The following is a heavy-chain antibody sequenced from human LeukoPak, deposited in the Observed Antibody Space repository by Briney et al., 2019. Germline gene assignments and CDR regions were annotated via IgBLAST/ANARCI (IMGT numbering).Heavy chain of an antibody. CDR1: GFTFSSYS. J-gene: IGHJ4*02. CDR3: ARDHPGYSYGRDY. D-gene: IGHD5-18*01. CDR2: ISSSSSYI. V-gene: IGHV3-21*01. Sequence: GGSLRLSCAVSGFTFSSYSMNWVRQAPGKGLEWVSSISSSSSYIYYADSVKGRFTISRDNAKNSLYLQMNSLRAEDTAVYYCARDHPGYSYGRDYWGQGTLVTVSS.